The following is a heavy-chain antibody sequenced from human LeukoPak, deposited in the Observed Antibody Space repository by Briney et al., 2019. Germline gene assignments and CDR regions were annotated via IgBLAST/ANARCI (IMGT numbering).Heavy chain of an antibody. Sequence: GGSLRLSCAASGFTFSNYAMSWVRQAPGKGLEWVSAITGSGGNTYYADSVKGRFIISRDNSKNTLYLQMNSLRDEDTAVYYCAKWGDFDVLTGYYAPDFWGQGTLVTVSS. D-gene: IGHD3-9*01. CDR3: AKWGDFDVLTGYYAPDF. J-gene: IGHJ4*02. CDR2: ITGSGGNT. V-gene: IGHV3-23*01. CDR1: GFTFSNYA.